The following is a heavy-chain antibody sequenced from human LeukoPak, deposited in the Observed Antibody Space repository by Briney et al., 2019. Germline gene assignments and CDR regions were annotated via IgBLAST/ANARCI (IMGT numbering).Heavy chain of an antibody. CDR3: ARAVRFHYCGSGSPSFDY. J-gene: IGHJ4*02. V-gene: IGHV4-31*03. Sequence: SETLSLTCTVSGASFNSDDQYWNWIRQSPGKGLEWIGSIHPSGMLYNNPSLESRVTMSRDTSKNQFSLKLSSVTAADTAVYYWARAVRFHYCGSGSPSFDYWGQGTLVTVSS. CDR2: IHPSGML. D-gene: IGHD3-10*01. CDR1: GASFNSDDQY.